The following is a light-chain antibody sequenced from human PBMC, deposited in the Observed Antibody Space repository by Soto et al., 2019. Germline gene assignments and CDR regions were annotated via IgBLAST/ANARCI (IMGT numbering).Light chain of an antibody. CDR1: QSISSW. CDR3: QQYNTYSRT. CDR2: KAS. Sequence: DIQMTQSPSTLSASVGDRVTITCRGSQSISSWLAWYQQKPGKAPKLLIYKASSLQSGVPSRFSGSGSGTEFTLTISSLQPDDFATYHCQQYNTYSRTFGQGTKVEIK. J-gene: IGKJ1*01. V-gene: IGKV1-5*03.